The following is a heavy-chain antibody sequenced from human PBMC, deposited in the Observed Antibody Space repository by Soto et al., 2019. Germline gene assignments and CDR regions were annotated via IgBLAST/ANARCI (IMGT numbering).Heavy chain of an antibody. Sequence: QVQLVQSGAEVKKPGASVKVSCKASGYTFTSYDINWVRQATGQGLEWMGWRNPNSGNTGYAQKFQGRVTMTRNTSISTAYMELSSLRSEDTAVYYCAREARTRGWFDPWGQGTLVTVSS. CDR1: GYTFTSYD. V-gene: IGHV1-8*01. J-gene: IGHJ5*02. CDR3: AREARTRGWFDP. CDR2: RNPNSGNT.